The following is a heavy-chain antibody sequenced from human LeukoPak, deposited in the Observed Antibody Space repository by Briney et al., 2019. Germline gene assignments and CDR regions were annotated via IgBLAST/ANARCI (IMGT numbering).Heavy chain of an antibody. J-gene: IGHJ4*02. Sequence: PGGSLRLSCAASGFTFSSYEMNWVRQAPGKGLEWVSYISSSGSTIYYAESVKGRFTISRDNAKNSLFLQMNSLRPEDTAVYYCTRRAPSHDFDSWGQGTLVTVSS. V-gene: IGHV3-48*03. CDR2: ISSSGSTI. CDR1: GFTFSSYE. CDR3: TRRAPSHDFDS.